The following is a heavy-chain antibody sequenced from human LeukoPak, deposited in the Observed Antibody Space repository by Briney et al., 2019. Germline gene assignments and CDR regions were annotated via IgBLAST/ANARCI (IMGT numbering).Heavy chain of an antibody. Sequence: SETRSLTCSVSGGSINSHYWSWIRQPPGKRLEWIGYIFNTGNTNYNPSLASRVTMSVDTSRAQFFLRLSPVTAADTAIYYCASRPADTTWYGVFDYWSQGTLVTVSS. V-gene: IGHV4-59*11. CDR2: IFNTGNT. CDR1: GGSINSHY. D-gene: IGHD3-10*01. CDR3: ASRPADTTWYGVFDY. J-gene: IGHJ4*02.